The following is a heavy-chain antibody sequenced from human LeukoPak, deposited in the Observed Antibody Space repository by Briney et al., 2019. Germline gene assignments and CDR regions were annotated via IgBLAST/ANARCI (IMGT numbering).Heavy chain of an antibody. D-gene: IGHD3-22*01. J-gene: IGHJ4*02. V-gene: IGHV3-30-3*01. CDR2: ISYDGSNK. Sequence: SCKASGGTFSSYAMHWVRQAPGKGLEWVAVISYDGSNKYYADSVKGRFTISRDNSKNTLYLQMNSLRAEDTAVYYCARDSKGSAYYYDSSGYKAYFDYWGQGTLVTVSS. CDR1: GGTFSSYA. CDR3: ARDSKGSAYYYDSSGYKAYFDY.